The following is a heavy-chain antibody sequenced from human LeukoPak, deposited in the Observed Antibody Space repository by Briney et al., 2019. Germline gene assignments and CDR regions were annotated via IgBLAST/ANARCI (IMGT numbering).Heavy chain of an antibody. CDR3: ARDHSSSWFNYYYYYYYMDV. CDR2: ISYDGSNK. V-gene: IGHV3-30*01. D-gene: IGHD6-13*01. CDR1: GFTFSSYA. J-gene: IGHJ6*03. Sequence: GGSLRLSCAASGFTFSSYAMHWVRQAPGKGLEWVAVISYDGSNKYYADSVKGRFTISRDNSKNTLYLQMNSLRAEDTAVYYCARDHSSSWFNYYYYYYYMDVWGKGTTVTVSS.